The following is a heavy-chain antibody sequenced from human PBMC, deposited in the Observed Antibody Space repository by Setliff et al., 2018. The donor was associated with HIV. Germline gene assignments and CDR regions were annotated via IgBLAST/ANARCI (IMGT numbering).Heavy chain of an antibody. D-gene: IGHD3-3*01. J-gene: IGHJ6*03. CDR2: IYTSGNT. V-gene: IGHV4-4*09. CDR3: ASHGDYYYYYMDV. CDR1: GGSISISD. Sequence: SETLSLTCTVSGGSISISDWSWIRQPPGKGLEWIGCIYTSGNTNYNPSLKSRVIISLDTSKNQFSLKLSSVTAADTAVYYCASHGDYYYYYMDVWGKGTTVTVSS.